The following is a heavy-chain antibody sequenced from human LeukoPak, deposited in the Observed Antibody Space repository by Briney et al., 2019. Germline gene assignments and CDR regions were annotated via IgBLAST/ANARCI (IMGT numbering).Heavy chain of an antibody. D-gene: IGHD3-3*01. CDR2: ISRSSRHV. CDR3: ARDRSDFQH. V-gene: IGHV3-21*01. CDR1: GFTFSDYS. Sequence: GGSLRLPCAASGFTFSDYSMNWVRQAPGKGLEWVSSISRSSRHVYYAGSVKGRFTISRDDAKNSLYLQMNSLRAEDMAVYYCARDRSDFQHWGQGTLVTVSS. J-gene: IGHJ1*01.